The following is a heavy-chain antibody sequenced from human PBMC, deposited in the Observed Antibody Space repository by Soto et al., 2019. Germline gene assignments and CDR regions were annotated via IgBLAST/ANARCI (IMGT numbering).Heavy chain of an antibody. V-gene: IGHV4-39*01. D-gene: IGHD4-4*01. Sequence: QLQLQESGPGLVKPSETLSLTCTVSGGSISSSSDYWGWIRQPPGKGLEWIGSIYYSGSTYYNPSLKGRVTISVDTSKNQFSLKLSSVTAADTAVYYCAGLTVTTPNWFDPWGQGTLVTVSS. CDR3: AGLTVTTPNWFDP. CDR2: IYYSGST. CDR1: GGSISSSSDY. J-gene: IGHJ5*02.